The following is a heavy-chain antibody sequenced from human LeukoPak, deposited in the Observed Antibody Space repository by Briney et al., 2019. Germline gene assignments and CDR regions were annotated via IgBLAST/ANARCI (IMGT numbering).Heavy chain of an antibody. CDR1: GFTFSNLA. D-gene: IGHD3-22*01. J-gene: IGHJ3*02. CDR3: AKVFYDSSGYYPDAFDI. CDR2: ISASGGST. V-gene: IGHV3-23*01. Sequence: GGSLRLSCAASGFTFSNLAMTWVRQAPGKGLEWVSTISASGGSTYYADSVKGRFTISRDNSKNTLYLQMDSLRAEDTAVYYCAKVFYDSSGYYPDAFDIWGQGTMVTASS.